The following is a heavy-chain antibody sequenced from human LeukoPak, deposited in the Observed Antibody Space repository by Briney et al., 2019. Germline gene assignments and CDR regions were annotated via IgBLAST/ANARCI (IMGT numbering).Heavy chain of an antibody. J-gene: IGHJ3*01. D-gene: IGHD4-17*01. Sequence: ASVKVSCKVSGYTLTDLSIHWVRQAPGKGLAWMGGFDPKNSETIYAQRFQGRVTMTEDTSSDTAYMFLTSLRSEDTALYYCATLNYGDLRGGGFEVWGQGTMVSVSS. CDR1: GYTLTDLS. V-gene: IGHV1-24*01. CDR2: FDPKNSET. CDR3: ATLNYGDLRGGGFEV.